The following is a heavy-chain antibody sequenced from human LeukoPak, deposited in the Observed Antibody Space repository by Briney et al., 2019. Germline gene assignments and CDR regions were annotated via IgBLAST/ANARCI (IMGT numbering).Heavy chain of an antibody. J-gene: IGHJ4*02. CDR2: FYYTGST. CDR1: GGSISSSGYY. V-gene: IGHV4-39*01. Sequence: PSETLSLTCTVSGGSISSSGYYWGWIRQSPGTGLEWIGSFYYTGSTYYNPSFKSRGIISVDTSKNQFSLKLSSVTAADTAVYYCARGGFYCGGDCYVDYWGQGTLVTVSS. D-gene: IGHD2-21*02. CDR3: ARGGFYCGGDCYVDY.